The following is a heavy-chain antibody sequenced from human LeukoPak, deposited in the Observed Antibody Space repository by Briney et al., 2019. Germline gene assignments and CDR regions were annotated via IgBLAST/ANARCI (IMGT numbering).Heavy chain of an antibody. D-gene: IGHD2-2*01. V-gene: IGHV1-46*01. CDR3: AREVYCSSTSCYRAFDI. J-gene: IGHJ3*02. Sequence: ASVKVSCKASGYTFTSYYMHWVRQAPGQGLEWMGIINPSGGSTSYAQKFQGRVTITTDESTSTAYMELSSLRSEDTAVYYCAREVYCSSTSCYRAFDIWGQGTMVTVSS. CDR1: GYTFTSYY. CDR2: INPSGGST.